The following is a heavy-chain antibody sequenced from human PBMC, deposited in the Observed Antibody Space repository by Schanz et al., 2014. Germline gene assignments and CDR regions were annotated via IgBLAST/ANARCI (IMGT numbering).Heavy chain of an antibody. J-gene: IGHJ6*02. CDR2: TSTDGTKT. Sequence: QVQLVESGGGVVQPGTSLRLSCAASGFTFRGHAMHWVRQAPGQGLEKVAVTSTDGTKTYYAASVRGRFTISRDNSRKTLSLQMNSLRAEDTAVYYCRLWFGELYYGMDVWGQGTTVTVSS. D-gene: IGHD3-10*01. CDR1: GFTFRGHA. V-gene: IGHV3-30*04. CDR3: RLWFGELYYGMDV.